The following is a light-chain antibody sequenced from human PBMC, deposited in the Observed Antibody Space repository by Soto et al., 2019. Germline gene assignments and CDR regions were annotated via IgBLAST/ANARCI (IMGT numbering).Light chain of an antibody. CDR2: AAS. CDR3: LQDYNYPWT. J-gene: IGKJ1*01. Sequence: AIHMTHSPSSLAASVGDRVTITCRASQGTRNDLGWYQQKPGKAPKLLIYAASSLQSGVPSRFSGSGSGTDFTLTISSLQPEDFATYYCLQDYNYPWTFGQGTKVDIK. CDR1: QGTRND. V-gene: IGKV1-6*01.